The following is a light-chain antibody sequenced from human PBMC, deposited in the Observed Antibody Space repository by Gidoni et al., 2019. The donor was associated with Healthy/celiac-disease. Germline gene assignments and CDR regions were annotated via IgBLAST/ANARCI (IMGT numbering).Light chain of an antibody. Sequence: SYVLPQPPSVSVSPGQPARITCGGNNIGSKSVHWYQQKPGQAPVLVVYDDSDRPSGIPERFSGSNSGNTATLTISRVEAGDEADYYCQVWDSSSDHPLVFGTGTKVTVL. V-gene: IGLV3-21*02. CDR2: DDS. J-gene: IGLJ1*01. CDR3: QVWDSSSDHPLV. CDR1: NIGSKS.